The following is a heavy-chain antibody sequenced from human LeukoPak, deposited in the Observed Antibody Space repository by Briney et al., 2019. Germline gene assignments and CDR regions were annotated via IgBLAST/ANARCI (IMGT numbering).Heavy chain of an antibody. CDR2: ISWNSGSI. Sequence: GGSLRLSCAASGFTFDDYAMHWVRQAPGKGLEWVSGISWNSGSIGYADSVKGRFTISRDNAKNSLYLQMTRLRAEDTALYYCAEDPSGWYVFDYWGQGTLVTVSS. V-gene: IGHV3-9*01. CDR1: GFTFDDYA. CDR3: AEDPSGWYVFDY. D-gene: IGHD6-19*01. J-gene: IGHJ4*02.